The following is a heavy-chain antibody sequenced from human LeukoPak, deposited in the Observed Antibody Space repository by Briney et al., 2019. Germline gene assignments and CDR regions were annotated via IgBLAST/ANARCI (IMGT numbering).Heavy chain of an antibody. CDR1: GCSISSYY. D-gene: IGHD5-18*01. V-gene: IGHV4-4*07. J-gene: IGHJ4*02. CDR3: AREGGYSYGDAPLHFDY. Sequence: PSETLSLTCTVSGCSISSYYWSWIRQPAGKGLEWIGRIHTSGSTNYNPSLKRRGTISVDTSKNQFSLKMSSVTAADTAVYYCAREGGYSYGDAPLHFDYWGQGTLVIVSS. CDR2: IHTSGST.